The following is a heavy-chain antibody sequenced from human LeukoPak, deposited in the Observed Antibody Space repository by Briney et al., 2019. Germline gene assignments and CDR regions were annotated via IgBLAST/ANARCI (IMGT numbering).Heavy chain of an antibody. CDR2: VFYRGST. V-gene: IGHV4-59*01. CDR1: GGSISSYY. J-gene: IGHJ4*02. D-gene: IGHD3-3*01. CDR3: ARALDFWSGYAFGY. Sequence: SETLSLTCTVSGGSISSYYWSWIRQPPGKGLEWIAYVFYRGSTSYNPSLKSRVTMSVDTSKNQFSLKLSSVTAADSAVFYCARALDFWSGYAFGYWGQGILVTVSS.